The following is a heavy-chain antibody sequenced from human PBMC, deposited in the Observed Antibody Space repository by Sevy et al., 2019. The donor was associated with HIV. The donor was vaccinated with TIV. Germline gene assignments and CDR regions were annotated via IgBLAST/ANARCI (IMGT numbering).Heavy chain of an antibody. D-gene: IGHD5-18*01. CDR2: IIPIFGTA. J-gene: IGHJ4*02. CDR1: GGTFSSYA. V-gene: IGHV1-69*13. Sequence: ASVKVSCKASGGTFSSYAISWVRQAPGQGLEWMGRIIPIFGTANYAQKFQGRVTITADESTSTAYMELSSLRSEDTAVYYCAQAYSYGNDALGNSAIYWGQGTLVTVSS. CDR3: AQAYSYGNDALGNSAIY.